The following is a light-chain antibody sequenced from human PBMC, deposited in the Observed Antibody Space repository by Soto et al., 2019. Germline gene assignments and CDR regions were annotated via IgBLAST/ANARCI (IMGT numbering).Light chain of an antibody. J-gene: IGKJ1*01. Sequence: DIQMTQSPSSLSASVGDKVTITCRASQSIGRYLNWYQQKPGEAPNLLIYATSTLQTGVPSRFSGGGSETDFTLTISSLQPDDFATYYCQHTYTTPPWTFTQGTKVDIK. V-gene: IGKV1-39*01. CDR2: ATS. CDR1: QSIGRY. CDR3: QHTYTTPPWT.